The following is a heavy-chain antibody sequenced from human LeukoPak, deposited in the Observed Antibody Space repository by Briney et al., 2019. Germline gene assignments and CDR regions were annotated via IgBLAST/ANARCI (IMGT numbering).Heavy chain of an antibody. CDR1: GGSISSYY. Sequence: PSETLSLTCTVSGGSISSYYWSWIWQPPGKGLEWIGYIYYSGSINYNPSLKSRVTISVDKSKNQFSLKLSSVTAADTAVYYCARGAGYSREVNYYHYMDVWGKGTTVTVSS. J-gene: IGHJ6*03. CDR2: IYYSGSI. V-gene: IGHV4-59*12. D-gene: IGHD5-12*01. CDR3: ARGAGYSREVNYYHYMDV.